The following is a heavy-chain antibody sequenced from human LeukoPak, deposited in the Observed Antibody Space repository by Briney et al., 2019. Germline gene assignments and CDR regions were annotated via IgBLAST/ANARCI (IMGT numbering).Heavy chain of an antibody. CDR3: AKAHLLDWLLPFDY. CDR2: VSNDGGDK. D-gene: IGHD3/OR15-3a*01. J-gene: IGHJ4*02. CDR1: EFTFSSYA. Sequence: PGGSLRLSCAASEFTFSSYAMHWVRQAPGKGLECVVLVSNDGGDKYYADSVKGRFTISRDNSKNTLHLQMNSLRGEDTGVYYCAKAHLLDWLLPFDYWGQGTLVTVSS. V-gene: IGHV3-30*18.